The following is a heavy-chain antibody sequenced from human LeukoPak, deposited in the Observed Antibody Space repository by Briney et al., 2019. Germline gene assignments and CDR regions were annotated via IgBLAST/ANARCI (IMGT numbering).Heavy chain of an antibody. Sequence: GGSLRLSCAVSGFTFSRHWMSWVRQAPGKGLEWLANIKQDGSEKYYVDSVEGRFTISRDNAKNTLYLQMNSLRAEDTAVYYCAKVMPTDAFDIWGQGTMVTVSS. CDR1: GFTFSRHW. V-gene: IGHV3-7*03. J-gene: IGHJ3*02. D-gene: IGHD2-2*01. CDR2: IKQDGSEK. CDR3: AKVMPTDAFDI.